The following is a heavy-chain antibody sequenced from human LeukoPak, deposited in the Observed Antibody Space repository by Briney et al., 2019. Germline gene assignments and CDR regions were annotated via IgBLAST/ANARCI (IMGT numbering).Heavy chain of an antibody. Sequence: GGSLRLSCAASGFTFSDYYMSWIRQAPGKGLEWVSYISGSGSTIYYTDSVRGRFTISRDNSKNTLYLQMSSLRAEDTAVYYCAASLPNIVVVPAAKGPFGSWGQGTLVTVSS. D-gene: IGHD2-2*01. V-gene: IGHV3-11*01. CDR2: ISGSGSTI. J-gene: IGHJ5*02. CDR1: GFTFSDYY. CDR3: AASLPNIVVVPAAKGPFGS.